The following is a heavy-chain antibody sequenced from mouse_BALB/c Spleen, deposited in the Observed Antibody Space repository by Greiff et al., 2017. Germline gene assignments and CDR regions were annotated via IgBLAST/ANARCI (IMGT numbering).Heavy chain of an antibody. V-gene: IGHV5-6-4*01. D-gene: IGHD2-4*01. CDR1: GFTFSSYT. CDR2: ISSGGSYT. CDR3: TRDKEDYDYLDY. Sequence: EVKLVESGGGLVKPGGSLKLSCAASGFTFSSYTMSWVRQTPEKRLEWVATISSGGSYTYYPDSVKGRFTISRDNAKNTLYLQMSSLKSEDTAMYYCTRDKEDYDYLDYWGQGTTLTVSS. J-gene: IGHJ2*01.